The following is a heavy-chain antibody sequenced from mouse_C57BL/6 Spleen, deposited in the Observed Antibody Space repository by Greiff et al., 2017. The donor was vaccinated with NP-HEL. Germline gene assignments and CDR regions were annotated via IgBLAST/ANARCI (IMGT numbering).Heavy chain of an antibody. J-gene: IGHJ2*01. CDR2: IDPETGGT. Sequence: VQVVESGAELVRPGASVTLSCKASGYTFTDYEMHWVKQTPVHGLEWIGAIDPETGGTAYNQKFKGKAILTADKSSSTAYMELRSLTSEDSAVYYCTRSGYYGSKDYWGQGTTLTVSS. V-gene: IGHV1-15*01. CDR1: GYTFTDYE. D-gene: IGHD1-1*01. CDR3: TRSGYYGSKDY.